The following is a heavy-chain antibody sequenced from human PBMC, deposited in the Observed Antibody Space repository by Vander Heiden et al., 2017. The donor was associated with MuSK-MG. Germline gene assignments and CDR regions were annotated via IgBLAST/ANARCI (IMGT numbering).Heavy chain of an antibody. CDR1: GFTFSSND. Sequence: EAQLLESGGHLVQPGGSVRLSGVPSGFTFSSNDMSGVRQAPGKGLEWVSTITTGDSTYYAYYADSVKGRFTISRDNSKNTLYLQMNSLRAEDTAVYYCAKGGWLEYWGQGTLVTVSS. V-gene: IGHV3-23*01. CDR3: AKGGWLEY. CDR2: ITTGDSTYYA. J-gene: IGHJ4*02. D-gene: IGHD2-15*01.